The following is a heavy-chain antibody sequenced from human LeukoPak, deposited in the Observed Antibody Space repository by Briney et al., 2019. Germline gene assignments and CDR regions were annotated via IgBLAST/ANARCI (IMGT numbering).Heavy chain of an antibody. CDR1: GFTFSSSA. D-gene: IGHD2-15*01. V-gene: IGHV3-23*01. Sequence: GGSLRLSCAASGFTFSSSAVSWVRQAPGKGLEWVSDIRGSGDTTYYADSVKGRFTISRDNSKNTLYLQMNSLRAEDTAVYYCARGPSRTVGRGYFDYWGQGTLVTVSS. CDR3: ARGPSRTVGRGYFDY. CDR2: IRGSGDTT. J-gene: IGHJ4*02.